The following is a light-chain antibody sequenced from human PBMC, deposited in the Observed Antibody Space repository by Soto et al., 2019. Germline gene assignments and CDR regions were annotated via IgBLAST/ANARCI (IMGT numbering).Light chain of an antibody. J-gene: IGKJ2*01. CDR3: QQYGNSPPYT. CDR1: QIVSSSF. CDR2: GAS. Sequence: EIVLTQSPGTLSLSPGERATLSCRASQIVSSSFLAWYQQKPGQAPRLLIYGASSRATDIPDRFSGSWSGTDFSLTISRLEPADFAVYYCQQYGNSPPYTFGKGTKLEIK. V-gene: IGKV3-20*01.